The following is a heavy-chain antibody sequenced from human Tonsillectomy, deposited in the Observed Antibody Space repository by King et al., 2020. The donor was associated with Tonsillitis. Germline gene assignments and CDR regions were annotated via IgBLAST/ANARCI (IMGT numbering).Heavy chain of an antibody. CDR2: ISPYNGDT. D-gene: IGHD2-8*02. CDR3: VRQYRWVPSYFDS. CDR1: GYIFSNFG. V-gene: IGHV1-18*04. J-gene: IGHJ4*02. Sequence: QLVQSGAEVKQPGASVKVSCKTSGYIFSNFGITWVRQAPGQGLEWIGWISPYNGDTRNAQKVQGRVTMTTDTSASTAYMELTSLRSDDTAIYYCVRQYRWVPSYFDSWGQRAQVPVSS.